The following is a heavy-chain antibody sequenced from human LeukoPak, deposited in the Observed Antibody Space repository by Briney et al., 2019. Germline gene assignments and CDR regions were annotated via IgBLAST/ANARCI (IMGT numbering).Heavy chain of an antibody. V-gene: IGHV4-34*01. Sequence: SETLSLTCAVYGGSFSGYYWSWIRQPPGKGLEWIGEINHSGSTNYNPSLKSRVTISVDTSKNQFSLKLSSVTAADTAVYYCASGEQQSWAFDYWGQGTLVTVSS. CDR2: INHSGST. D-gene: IGHD6-13*01. CDR3: ASGEQQSWAFDY. J-gene: IGHJ4*02. CDR1: GGSFSGYY.